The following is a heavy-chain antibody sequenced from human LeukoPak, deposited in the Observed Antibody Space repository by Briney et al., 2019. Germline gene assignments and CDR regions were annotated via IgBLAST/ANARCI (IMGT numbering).Heavy chain of an antibody. CDR1: GFTFSSYG. V-gene: IGHV3-33*06. CDR3: AKGSDSSGYYSPFDY. Sequence: GGSLRLSCAASGFTFSSYGMHWVRQAPGKGLEWVAVIWYDGSNKYYADSVKGRFTISRDNSKNTLYLQMNSLRAEDTAVYYCAKGSDSSGYYSPFDYWGQGTLVTVSS. D-gene: IGHD3-22*01. J-gene: IGHJ4*02. CDR2: IWYDGSNK.